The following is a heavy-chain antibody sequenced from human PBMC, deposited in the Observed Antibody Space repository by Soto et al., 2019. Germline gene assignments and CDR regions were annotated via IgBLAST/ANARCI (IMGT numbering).Heavy chain of an antibody. D-gene: IGHD5-12*01. J-gene: IGHJ4*02. CDR1: GFTFSSYW. V-gene: IGHV3-48*01. CDR3: ARDTDSGYDN. CDR2: ICSSSSNI. Sequence: PGGSLRLSCAASGFTFSSYWMNWVRQAPGKGLEWVSYICSSSSNIYYADSVKGRFTISRDNAKNSLYLQMNSLRAEDTAVYYCARDTDSGYDNWGQGTLVTVSS.